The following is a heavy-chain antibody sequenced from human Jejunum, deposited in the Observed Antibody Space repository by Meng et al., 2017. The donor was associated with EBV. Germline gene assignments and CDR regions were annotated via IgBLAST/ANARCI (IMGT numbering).Heavy chain of an antibody. V-gene: IGHV1-69*01. CDR3: ARLFCGDDCFSTYSFDS. D-gene: IGHD2-21*01. Sequence: LGQSGAEDTRPGSSVKSPIKAPAYTVTSRGVGWVQLAPGQGPEWLGGIIPVFGTANYPLRFQDKVTITAGESTNTGYMELGGLRSDDTAVYYCARLFCGDDCFSTYSFDSWGQGTLVTASS. J-gene: IGHJ4*02. CDR2: IIPVFGTA. CDR1: AYTVTSRG.